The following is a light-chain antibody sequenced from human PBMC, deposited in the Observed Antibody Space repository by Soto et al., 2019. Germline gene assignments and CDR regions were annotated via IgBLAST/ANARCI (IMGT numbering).Light chain of an antibody. Sequence: QSALTQPPSASGSPGQSFTISCTGTSSDVGGYNYVSWYQQHPGKAPKLMIYEFSKRPSGVPDRFSGSKSGNSASLTVAGIQAEEEADYYCSAYAVSNNPPYVFVPGTKLPVL. CDR1: SSDVGGYNY. V-gene: IGLV2-8*01. J-gene: IGLJ1*01. CDR3: SAYAVSNNPPYV. CDR2: EFS.